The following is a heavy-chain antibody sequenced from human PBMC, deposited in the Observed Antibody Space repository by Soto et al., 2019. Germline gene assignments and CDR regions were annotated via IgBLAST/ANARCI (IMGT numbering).Heavy chain of an antibody. CDR2: IYYSGST. CDR1: GGSISSYY. J-gene: IGHJ4*02. D-gene: IGHD3-10*01. Sequence: SETLSLTCTVSGGSISSYYWSWIRQPPGKGLEWIGYIYYSGSTNYNPSLKSRVTISVDTSKNQFSLKLSSVTAADTAVYYCARRDRFSFDYWGQGTLVTVSS. V-gene: IGHV4-59*08. CDR3: ARRDRFSFDY.